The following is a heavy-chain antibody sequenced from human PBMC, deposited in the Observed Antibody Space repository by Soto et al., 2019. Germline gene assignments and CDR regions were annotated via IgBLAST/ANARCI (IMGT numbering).Heavy chain of an antibody. V-gene: IGHV6-1*01. J-gene: IGHJ5*02. CDR2: TYYRSKWYN. CDR1: GDSVSSNGAA. D-gene: IGHD4-17*01. CDR3: ARDKHDYFNRGIGFDT. Sequence: SQTLSLTCAISGDSVSSNGAAWNWIRQPPSRGLEWLGRTYYRSKWYNDYAVSVKSRININPDTSKSQFSLQLNSVTPEDTAVYYCARDKHDYFNRGIGFDTWGQGILVTVSS.